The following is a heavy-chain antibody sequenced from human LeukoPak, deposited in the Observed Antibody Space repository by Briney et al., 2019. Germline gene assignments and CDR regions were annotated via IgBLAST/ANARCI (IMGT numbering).Heavy chain of an antibody. CDR1: GFTFSSYG. V-gene: IGHV3-30*18. J-gene: IGHJ4*02. CDR3: AKDGIAADLWYFDY. CDR2: ISHDGTNK. Sequence: GGSLRLSCAASGFTFSSYGIHWVRQAPGKGLEWVAVISHDGTNKYYEDSVKGRFTISRDNSKNTLYLQMNSLRAEDTAVYYCAKDGIAADLWYFDYWGQGTLVTVSS. D-gene: IGHD6-13*01.